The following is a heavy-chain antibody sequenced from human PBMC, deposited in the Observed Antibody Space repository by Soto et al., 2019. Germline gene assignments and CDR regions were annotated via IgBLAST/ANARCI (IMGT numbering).Heavy chain of an antibody. CDR2: ISTYIGNT. D-gene: IGHD5-12*01. CDR1: GYPFTSYA. Sequence: GASVKVSCKASGYPFTSYAISWVRQAPGQGLEWMGWISTYIGNTNYAQKFQGRVTITTDASTSTAYMELSSLRSEDTAVYYCASKAVATIGLGRASGYFDYWGQGTLVTVSS. CDR3: ASKAVATIGLGRASGYFDY. V-gene: IGHV1-18*01. J-gene: IGHJ4*02.